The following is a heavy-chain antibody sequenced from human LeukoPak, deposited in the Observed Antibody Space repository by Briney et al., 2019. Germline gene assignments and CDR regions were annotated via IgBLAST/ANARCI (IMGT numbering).Heavy chain of an antibody. CDR3: AKDWSPSNDIVVVPAAKRP. Sequence: PGGSLRLTCAASRFTYRSYAISWVLQAPGKGLEWVSAISGSGGSTYYADSVKGRFTICRDTSKNTLYLQMNSLRAEDTAVYYCAKDWSPSNDIVVVPAAKRPWGPGALVAVSS. V-gene: IGHV3-23*01. CDR2: ISGSGGST. CDR1: RFTYRSYA. J-gene: IGHJ5*02. D-gene: IGHD2-15*01.